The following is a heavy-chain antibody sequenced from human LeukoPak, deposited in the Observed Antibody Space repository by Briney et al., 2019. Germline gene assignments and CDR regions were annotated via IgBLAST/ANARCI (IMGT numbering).Heavy chain of an antibody. Sequence: GGFLRLSCAASGFTFSSYSMNWVRQAPGKGLEWVSSISSSSSYIYYADSVKGRFTISRDNAKNSLYLQMNSLRAEDTAVYYCARDYDILTGYYPIHYYYYGMDVWGKGTTVTVSS. CDR1: GFTFSSYS. D-gene: IGHD3-9*01. J-gene: IGHJ6*04. V-gene: IGHV3-21*01. CDR2: ISSSSSYI. CDR3: ARDYDILTGYYPIHYYYYGMDV.